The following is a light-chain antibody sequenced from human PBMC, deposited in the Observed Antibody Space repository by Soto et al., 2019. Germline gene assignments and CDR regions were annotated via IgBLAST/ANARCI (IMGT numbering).Light chain of an antibody. CDR2: YDS. J-gene: IGLJ2*01. CDR1: NIGTKS. CDR3: QVWDTSTFHPI. Sequence: SYELTQSPSVSVAPGRTARIACEGNNIGTKSVHWYQPRPRQAPVVVVYYDSDRPSGIPERFSGSNSGNTATLTISSVEAGDEADYYCQVWDTSTFHPIFGGGTKLTVL. V-gene: IGLV3-21*04.